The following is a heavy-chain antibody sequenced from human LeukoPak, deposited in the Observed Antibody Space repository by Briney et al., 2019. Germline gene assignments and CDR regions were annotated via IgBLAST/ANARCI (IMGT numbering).Heavy chain of an antibody. Sequence: GASVKVSCKASGGTFSSYAISWVRQAPGQGLEWMGRIIPILGIANYAQKFQGRVTITADKSTSTAYMELSSLRSEDTAVYYCARNLKGYSYGYDYWGQGTLVTVSP. D-gene: IGHD5-18*01. V-gene: IGHV1-69*04. CDR2: IIPILGIA. CDR3: ARNLKGYSYGYDY. CDR1: GGTFSSYA. J-gene: IGHJ4*02.